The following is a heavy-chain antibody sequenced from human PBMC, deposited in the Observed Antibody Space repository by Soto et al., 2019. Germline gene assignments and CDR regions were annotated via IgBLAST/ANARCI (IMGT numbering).Heavy chain of an antibody. CDR2: IYYTGMT. CDR3: ARHGRGYSGYDRDWFDP. D-gene: IGHD5-12*01. J-gene: IGHJ5*02. V-gene: IGHV4-39*01. CDR1: GTSISSTNYY. Sequence: SETLSLTCTVSGTSISSTNYYWGWIRQPPGKGLEWITSIYYTGMTYYNPSLKSRVTISVDTSKNQFSLKLSSVTAADTAVYYCARHGRGYSGYDRDWFDPWGQGTLVTVSS.